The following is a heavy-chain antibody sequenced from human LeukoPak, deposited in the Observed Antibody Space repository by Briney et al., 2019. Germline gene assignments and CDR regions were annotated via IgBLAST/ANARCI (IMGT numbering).Heavy chain of an antibody. CDR3: ARGGITMVRGALGY. V-gene: IGHV3-33*01. J-gene: IGHJ4*02. D-gene: IGHD3-10*01. CDR1: GFTFSSYG. CDR2: IWYDGSNK. Sequence: GGSLRLSCAASGFTFSSYGMHWVHQAPGKGLEWVAVIWYDGSNKYYADSVKGRFTISRDNSKNTLYLQMNSLRAEDTAVYYCARGGITMVRGALGYWGQGTLVTVSS.